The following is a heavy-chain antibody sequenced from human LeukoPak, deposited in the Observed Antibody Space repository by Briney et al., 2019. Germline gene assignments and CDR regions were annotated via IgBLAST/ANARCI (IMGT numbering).Heavy chain of an antibody. J-gene: IGHJ4*02. CDR1: GYTLTELS. V-gene: IGHV1-24*01. CDR2: FYSEDGEK. Sequence: EASVKVSCKGSGYTLTELSMHWVRQAPGKGLEWVGGFYSEDGEKIYAEKFQGRVTMTEDTSTDTAYMELSSLRSEDTAVYYCATVRITMVRGVIIKERANYFDYWGQGTLVTVSS. D-gene: IGHD3-10*01. CDR3: ATVRITMVRGVIIKERANYFDY.